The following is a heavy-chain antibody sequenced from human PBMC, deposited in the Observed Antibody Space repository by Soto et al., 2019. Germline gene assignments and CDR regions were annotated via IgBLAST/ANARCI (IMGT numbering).Heavy chain of an antibody. J-gene: IGHJ4*02. CDR2: IYHSGST. CDR1: GGSISSSNW. D-gene: IGHD1-26*01. Sequence: SETLSLTCAVSGGSISSSNWWSWVRQPPGKGLEWIGEIYHSGSTNYNPSLKSRVTISVDKSKNQFSLKLSSVTAADTAVYYCARSLSSGSYGGVDYWGQGTLVTVSS. V-gene: IGHV4-4*02. CDR3: ARSLSSGSYGGVDY.